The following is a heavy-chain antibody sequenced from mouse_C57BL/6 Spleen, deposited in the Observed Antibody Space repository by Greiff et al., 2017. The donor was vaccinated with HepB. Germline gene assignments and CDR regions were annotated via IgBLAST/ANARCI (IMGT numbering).Heavy chain of an antibody. D-gene: IGHD1-1*01. CDR2: ISDGGSYT. J-gene: IGHJ2*01. Sequence: EVQRVESGGGLVKPGGSLKLSCAASGFTFSSYAMSWVRQTPEKRLEWVATISDGGSYTYYPDNVKGRFTISRDNAKNNLYLQMSHLKSEDTAMYYCAGSSPTPSYFDYWGQGTTLTVSS. V-gene: IGHV5-4*01. CDR1: GFTFSSYA. CDR3: AGSSPTPSYFDY.